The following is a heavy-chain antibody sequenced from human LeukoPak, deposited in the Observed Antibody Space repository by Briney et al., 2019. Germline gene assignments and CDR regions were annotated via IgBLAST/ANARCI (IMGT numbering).Heavy chain of an antibody. V-gene: IGHV3-66*01. CDR3: VRDLNL. CDR1: GFTFSSYE. J-gene: IGHJ4*02. Sequence: PGGSLRLSCAASGFTFSSYEMNWVRQAPGKGLEWVSVTYSGGSTYYADSVKGRFTISRDNSKNTLYLQMNSLRAEDTAVYYCVRDLNLWGQGTLVTVSS. CDR2: TYSGGST.